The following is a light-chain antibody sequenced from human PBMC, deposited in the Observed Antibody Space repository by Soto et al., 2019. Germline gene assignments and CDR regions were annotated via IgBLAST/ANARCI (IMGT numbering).Light chain of an antibody. V-gene: IGLV2-8*01. J-gene: IGLJ2*01. CDR2: EVS. Sequence: QSALTQPPSASGSPGQSVTISFTGTSSDVGGYNYVSWYQQHPGKAPKLMIYEVSKRPSGVPDRFSGSKSGNTASLTVSGLQAEDEADSYCSSYAGSNKHVVFGGGTKLTVL. CDR1: SSDVGGYNY. CDR3: SSYAGSNKHVV.